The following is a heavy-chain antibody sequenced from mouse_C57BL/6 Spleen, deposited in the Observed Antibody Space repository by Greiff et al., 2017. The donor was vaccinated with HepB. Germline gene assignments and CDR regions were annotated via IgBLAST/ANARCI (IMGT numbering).Heavy chain of an antibody. CDR3: ARSDSSGYSIFDY. Sequence: EVKLQQSGPELVKPGASVKISCKASGYTFTDYYMNWVKQSHGKSLEWIGDINPNNGGTSYNQKFKGKATLTVDKSSSTAYMELRSLTSEDSAVYYCARSDSSGYSIFDYWGQGTTLTVSS. CDR1: GYTFTDYY. J-gene: IGHJ2*01. V-gene: IGHV1-26*01. CDR2: INPNNGGT. D-gene: IGHD3-2*02.